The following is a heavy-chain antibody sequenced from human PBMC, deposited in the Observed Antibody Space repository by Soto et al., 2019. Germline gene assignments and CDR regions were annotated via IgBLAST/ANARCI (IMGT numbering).Heavy chain of an antibody. V-gene: IGHV4-4*02. J-gene: IGHJ3*02. CDR2: IYHSGST. CDR1: GGSISSSNW. D-gene: IGHD3-9*01. Sequence: SETLSLTCAVSGGSISSSNWWSWVRQPPGKGLEWIGEIYHSGSTNYNPSLKSRVTISVDKSKNQFSLKLSSVTAADTAVYYCARDGSKLRYFDWLSGTDAFDIWGQGTMVTVS. CDR3: ARDGSKLRYFDWLSGTDAFDI.